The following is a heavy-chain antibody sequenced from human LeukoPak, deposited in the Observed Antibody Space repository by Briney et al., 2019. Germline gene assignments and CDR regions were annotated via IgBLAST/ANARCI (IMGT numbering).Heavy chain of an antibody. J-gene: IGHJ3*02. CDR1: GYTLTELS. V-gene: IGHV1-24*01. D-gene: IGHD1-14*01. Sequence: ASVRVSCKVSGYTLTELSMHWVRQAPAKGLEWMGGFDREDGETIYAQRFQGRVTMTEDTSTDTAYMGLSSLRSEDTAVYYCATRNHLLGGYFNGAFDIWGQGTLVTVSS. CDR2: FDREDGET. CDR3: ATRNHLLGGYFNGAFDI.